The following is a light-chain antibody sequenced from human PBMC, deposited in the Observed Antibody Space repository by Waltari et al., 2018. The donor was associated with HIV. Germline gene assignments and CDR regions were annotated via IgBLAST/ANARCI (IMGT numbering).Light chain of an antibody. J-gene: IGKJ2*01. CDR1: QSVSSN. CDR3: QQYNNRYT. Sequence: MVMTQSPATLSVSPGERATLSCRASQSVSSNLAWYQQKPGQAPRLLIYDASTRATGIPARFSGSGSGTEFTLTISSLQSEDSAVYYCQQYNNRYTFAQGTKLEIK. CDR2: DAS. V-gene: IGKV3D-15*01.